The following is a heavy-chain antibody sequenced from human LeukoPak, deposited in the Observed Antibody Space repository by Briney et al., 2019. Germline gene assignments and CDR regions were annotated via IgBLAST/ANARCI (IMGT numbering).Heavy chain of an antibody. Sequence: SETLSLTCTVSGGSIINNGYYWSWIRQHPGKGLEWIGCIYHSGTTSYNPSLKSRIIISIDTSKSQFSLKVTSVTAADTAVYFCARYYYGSGSRRQEFDYWGQGILVAVSS. D-gene: IGHD3-10*01. J-gene: IGHJ4*02. CDR2: IYHSGTT. V-gene: IGHV4-31*03. CDR1: GGSIINNGYY. CDR3: ARYYYGSGSRRQEFDY.